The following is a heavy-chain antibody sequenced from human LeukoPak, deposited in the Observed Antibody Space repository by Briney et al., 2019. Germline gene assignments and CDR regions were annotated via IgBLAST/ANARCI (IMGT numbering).Heavy chain of an antibody. Sequence: SETLSLTCTVAGGSISSYYWSWIRQPPGKGLEWIGYIYYSGSTNYNPSLKSRVTISVDTSKNQFSLKLSSVTAADTAVYYCARYGNYYYYYMDVWGKGTTVTVSS. J-gene: IGHJ6*03. CDR2: IYYSGST. CDR3: ARYGNYYYYYMDV. D-gene: IGHD2-8*01. CDR1: GGSISSYY. V-gene: IGHV4-59*01.